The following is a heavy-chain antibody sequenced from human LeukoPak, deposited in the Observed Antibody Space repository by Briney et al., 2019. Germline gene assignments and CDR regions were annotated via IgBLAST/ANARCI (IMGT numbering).Heavy chain of an antibody. CDR1: GGSFSGYY. D-gene: IGHD3-22*01. CDR3: ASRRGYDSSGYYYGIDY. J-gene: IGHJ4*02. V-gene: IGHV4-34*01. Sequence: SETLSLTCAVYGGSFSGYYWSWIRQPPGKGLEWIGEINHSGSTNYNPSLKSRVTISVDTSKNQFSLKLSSVTAADTAVYYCASRRGYDSSGYYYGIDYWGQGTLVTVSP. CDR2: INHSGST.